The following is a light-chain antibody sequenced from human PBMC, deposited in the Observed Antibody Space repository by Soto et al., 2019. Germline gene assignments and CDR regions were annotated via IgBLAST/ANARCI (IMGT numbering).Light chain of an antibody. CDR1: QSISGY. V-gene: IGKV1-39*01. J-gene: IGKJ1*01. Sequence: DIPMTQSPSSLSTSVGDRVIITCRASQSISGYLNWYQQKPGKAPKLLIYAASSLQSGVPSRFSGSGSGTDFTLTISSLQPEDFATYYCQQSYSGPRTFGQGTKVEIK. CDR3: QQSYSGPRT. CDR2: AAS.